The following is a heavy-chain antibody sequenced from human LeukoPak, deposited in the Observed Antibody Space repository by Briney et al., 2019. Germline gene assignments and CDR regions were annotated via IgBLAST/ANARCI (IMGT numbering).Heavy chain of an antibody. J-gene: IGHJ5*02. V-gene: IGHV3-11*04. Sequence: PGGSLRLSCAASGFTFSDYYVSWIRQAPGKGLEWVSYISSSGSTIYYADSVKGRFTISRDNAKNSLYLQMNSLRAEDTAVYYCARVTYYGSGPPNWFDPWGQGTLVTVSS. CDR1: GFTFSDYY. CDR3: ARVTYYGSGPPNWFDP. D-gene: IGHD3-10*01. CDR2: ISSSGSTI.